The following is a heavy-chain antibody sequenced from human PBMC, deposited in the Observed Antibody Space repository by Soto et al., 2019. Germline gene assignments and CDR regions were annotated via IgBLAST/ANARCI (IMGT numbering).Heavy chain of an antibody. Sequence: SGPTLGKAARTLKLACTFSGFPLSTFGAGVCGXRQPPAKALEWLVVTYWNDDNKYRPTLKSRLGITKDPFRNQVVLTMTNADPLDTPTYYCARRRGYNWNYPAFDYWGQGSLVTVSS. V-gene: IGHV2-5*01. CDR2: TYWNDDN. D-gene: IGHD1-7*01. CDR1: GFPLSTFGAG. CDR3: ARRRGYNWNYPAFDY. J-gene: IGHJ4*02.